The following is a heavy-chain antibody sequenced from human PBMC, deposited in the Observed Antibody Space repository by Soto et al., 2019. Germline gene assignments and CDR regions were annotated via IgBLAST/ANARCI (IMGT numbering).Heavy chain of an antibody. J-gene: IGHJ4*02. CDR2: IYYSGST. CDR3: ARVTMVRGVIPY. D-gene: IGHD3-10*01. Sequence: QVQLQESGPGLVKPSQTLSLTCTVSGGSISSGDYYWSWMRQPPGKGLEGIGYIYYSGSTYYNPSLKSRVTISVDTSKNQFSLKLSSVTAADTAVYYCARVTMVRGVIPYWGQGTLVTVSS. V-gene: IGHV4-30-4*01. CDR1: GGSISSGDYY.